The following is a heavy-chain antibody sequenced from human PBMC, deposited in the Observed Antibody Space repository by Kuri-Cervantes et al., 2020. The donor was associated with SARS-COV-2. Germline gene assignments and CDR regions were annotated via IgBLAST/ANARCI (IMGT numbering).Heavy chain of an antibody. CDR2: ISAYNGNT. Sequence: ASVKVSCKASGYTFTSYGISWVRQAPGRGLEWMGWISAYNGNTNYAQKLQGRVTMTRDTSISTAYMELSRLRSDDTAVYYCARSIAAAGTTSRDYYYGMDVWGQGTTVTVSS. CDR1: GYTFTSYG. J-gene: IGHJ6*02. D-gene: IGHD6-13*01. CDR3: ARSIAAAGTTSRDYYYGMDV. V-gene: IGHV1-18*01.